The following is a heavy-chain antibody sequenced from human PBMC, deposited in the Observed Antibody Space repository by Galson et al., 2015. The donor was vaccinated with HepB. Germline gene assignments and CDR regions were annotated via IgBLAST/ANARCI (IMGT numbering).Heavy chain of an antibody. CDR2: IYPGDSDT. CDR1: GYSFTSYW. CDR3: ARQVKTIFGVVIAADLFDY. J-gene: IGHJ4*02. V-gene: IGHV5-51*01. D-gene: IGHD3-3*01. Sequence: QSGAEVKKPGESLKISCKGSGYSFTSYWIGWVRQMPGKGLEWMGIIYPGDSDTRYSPSFQGQVTISADKSISTAYLQWSSLKASDTAMYYCARQVKTIFGVVIAADLFDYWGQGTLVTVSS.